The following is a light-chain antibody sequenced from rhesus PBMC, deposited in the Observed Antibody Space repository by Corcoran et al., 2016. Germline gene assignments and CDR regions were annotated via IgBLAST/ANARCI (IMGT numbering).Light chain of an antibody. CDR1: QSIGSN. CDR2: AAS. CDR3: QKCDSAPFT. Sequence: AIQMTQSPSSLSASVGDTVTITCRASQSIGSNLAWYKQKPGKVPKLLIYAASTLQSEVPSRFSGSGSGTDFTLTISSLQPEDFATYYCQKCDSAPFTFGPGTRLDIK. V-gene: IGKV1-59*02. J-gene: IGKJ3*01.